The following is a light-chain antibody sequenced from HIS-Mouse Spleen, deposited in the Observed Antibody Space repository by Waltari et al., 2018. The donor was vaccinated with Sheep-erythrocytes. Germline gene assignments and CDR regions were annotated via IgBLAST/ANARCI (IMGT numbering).Light chain of an antibody. CDR1: SSDVGSYNL. Sequence: QSALTQPASVSGSSGQSITISCTGTSSDVGSYNLVSWYQQHLGKAPKLMIYEGSKRPSDVSNRFSGSKSGNTASLTISGLQAEDEADYYCCSYAGSSTPWVFGGGTKLTVL. CDR2: EGS. V-gene: IGLV2-23*01. CDR3: CSYAGSSTPWV. J-gene: IGLJ3*02.